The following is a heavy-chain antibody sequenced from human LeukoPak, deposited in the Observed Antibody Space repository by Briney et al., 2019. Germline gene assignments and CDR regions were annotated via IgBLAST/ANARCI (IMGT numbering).Heavy chain of an antibody. J-gene: IGHJ4*02. V-gene: IGHV3-48*01. CDR1: GFTFNTYG. CDR3: EVMVYAHFDR. Sequence: GGSLRLSCAASGFTFNTYGMNWVRHAPGKGLEWISYISSDSTTTYYADSVKGRFIISRDNAKNSLFLHMNSLRAEDTAVYYCEVMVYAHFDRWRQGALASVPS. CDR2: ISSDSTTT. D-gene: IGHD2-8*01.